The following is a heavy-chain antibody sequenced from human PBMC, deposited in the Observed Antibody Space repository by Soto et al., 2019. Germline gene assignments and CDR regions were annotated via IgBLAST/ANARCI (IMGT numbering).Heavy chain of an antibody. D-gene: IGHD2-8*01. J-gene: IGHJ4*02. CDR2: ISGSGGST. CDR1: GFTFNAYA. CDR3: AKDRGGVLAPPHFDN. Sequence: RWSLILSCAAAGFTFNAYAMPSVCQAPGKGLDWVSSISGSGGSTYYTDSVKGRFTISRDNSKNTLYLQMHSLRAEDTAVYYCAKDRGGVLAPPHFDNWGQGSLLTASS. V-gene: IGHV3-23*01.